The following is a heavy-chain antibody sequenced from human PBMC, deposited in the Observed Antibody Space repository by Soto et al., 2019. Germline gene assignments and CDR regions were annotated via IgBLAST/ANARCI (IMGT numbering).Heavy chain of an antibody. Sequence: SETLSLTCTFSGGSIRSYYWSWIRQPPGKGLEWIGYIYYIGSTNYNPSLKSRVTISVDTSKNQFSLKLNSVTAADTAVYYCARHSTLSYFSSQFDSWGQGTLVTVSS. J-gene: IGHJ4*02. D-gene: IGHD3-22*01. CDR2: IYYIGST. CDR3: ARHSTLSYFSSQFDS. V-gene: IGHV4-59*08. CDR1: GGSIRSYY.